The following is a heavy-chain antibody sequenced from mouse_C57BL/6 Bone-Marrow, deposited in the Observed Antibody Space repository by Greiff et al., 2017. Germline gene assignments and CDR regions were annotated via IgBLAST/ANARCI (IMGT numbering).Heavy chain of an antibody. D-gene: IGHD1-1*01. V-gene: IGHV5-6*01. Sequence: VQLVESGGDLVKPGGSLKLSCAASGFTFSSYGMSWVRQTPDKRLEWVATISSGGSYTYYPDSVKGRFTISRDNAKNTLYLQMSSLKSEDTAMYYCARGVVSYYFDYWGQGTTLTVSS. CDR1: GFTFSSYG. CDR2: ISSGGSYT. CDR3: ARGVVSYYFDY. J-gene: IGHJ2*01.